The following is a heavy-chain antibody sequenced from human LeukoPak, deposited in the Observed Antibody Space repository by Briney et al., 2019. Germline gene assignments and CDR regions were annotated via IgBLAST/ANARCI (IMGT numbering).Heavy chain of an antibody. V-gene: IGHV1-69*13. J-gene: IGHJ4*02. CDR3: ARGLVGYGDYLGYFDY. CDR2: VIPIFGTA. D-gene: IGHD4-17*01. Sequence: GASVKVSCKASGYTFTSYGISWVRQAPGQGLEWMGGVIPIFGTANYAQKFQGRVTITADESTSTAYMELSSLRSEDTAVYYCARGLVGYGDYLGYFDYWGQGTLVTVSS. CDR1: GYTFTSYG.